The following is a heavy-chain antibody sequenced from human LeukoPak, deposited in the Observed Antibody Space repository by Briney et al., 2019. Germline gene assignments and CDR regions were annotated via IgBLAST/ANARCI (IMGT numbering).Heavy chain of an antibody. V-gene: IGHV4-30-4*01. CDR2: IYYSGST. J-gene: IGHJ5*02. Sequence: SQTLSLTCTVSGGSISSGDYYWSWIRQPPGKGLEWIGYIYYSGSTYYNPSLKSRVTISVDTSKNQFSLKLSSVTAADTAVYYCASTTFRSGYYAFDPWGQGTLVTVSS. D-gene: IGHD3-3*01. CDR3: ASTTFRSGYYAFDP. CDR1: GGSISSGDYY.